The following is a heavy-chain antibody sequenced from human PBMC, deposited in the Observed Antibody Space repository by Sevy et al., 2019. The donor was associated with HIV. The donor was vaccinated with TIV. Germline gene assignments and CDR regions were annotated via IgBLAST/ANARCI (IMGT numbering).Heavy chain of an antibody. CDR3: AKYATVVKGQPDAFDI. CDR1: GFTFSSYA. J-gene: IGHJ3*02. Sequence: GGSLRLSCAASGFTFSSYAMSWVRQAPGKGLEWVSAISGSGGSTYYADSVKGRFTISRENSKNTPYLQMNSLRAEDTAVYYCAKYATVVKGQPDAFDIWGQGTMVTVSS. D-gene: IGHD4-17*01. V-gene: IGHV3-23*01. CDR2: ISGSGGST.